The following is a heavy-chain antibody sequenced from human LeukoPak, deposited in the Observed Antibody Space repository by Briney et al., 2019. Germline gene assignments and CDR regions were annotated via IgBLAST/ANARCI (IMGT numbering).Heavy chain of an antibody. V-gene: IGHV3-30*03. D-gene: IGHD3-22*01. CDR2: ISYDGSNK. CDR1: GFTFSSYG. J-gene: IGHJ5*02. CDR3: ARDRLLGYYDSSGLNWFDP. Sequence: GGSLGLSCAASGFTFSSYGMHWVRQAPGKGLEWVAVISYDGSNKYYADSVKGRFTISRDNSKNTLYLQMNSLRAEDTAVYYCARDRLLGYYDSSGLNWFDPWGQGTLVTVSS.